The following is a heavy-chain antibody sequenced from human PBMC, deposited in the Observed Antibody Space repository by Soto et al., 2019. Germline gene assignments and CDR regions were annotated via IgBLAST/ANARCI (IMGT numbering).Heavy chain of an antibody. D-gene: IGHD5-18*01. V-gene: IGHV3-23*01. CDR1: GFTFSTYA. CDR3: AKVGFPYSYGYLFDY. J-gene: IGHJ4*02. CDR2: ISASGGST. Sequence: EVQLLESGGGLVQPGGSLRLSCAASGFTFSTYAMTWVRQAPGKGLEWVSGISASGGSTHYADSVKGRFTISRDNSXXTLDLQMNSLRVEDTAVSDCAKVGFPYSYGYLFDYWGQGALVSVSS.